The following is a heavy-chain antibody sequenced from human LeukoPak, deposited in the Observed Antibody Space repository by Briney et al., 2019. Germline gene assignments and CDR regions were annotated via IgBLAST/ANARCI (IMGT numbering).Heavy chain of an antibody. CDR2: ISAYKDNT. CDR1: GYTFTRYG. CDR3: ARDTSGYSSSWYALEPPMDY. V-gene: IGHV1-18*01. J-gene: IGHJ4*02. Sequence: APVKVSCKASGYTFTRYGISWVRQAPGQGLEWMGWISAYKDNTNYAQKFQDRVIMTADTSTSTAYMDLRSLRSDDTAVYYCARDTSGYSSSWYALEPPMDYWGQGTLVTVSS. D-gene: IGHD6-13*01.